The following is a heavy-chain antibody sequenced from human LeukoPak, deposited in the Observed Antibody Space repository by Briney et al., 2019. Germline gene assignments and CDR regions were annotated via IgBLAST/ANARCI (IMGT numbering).Heavy chain of an antibody. CDR2: INNDGSST. D-gene: IGHD6-13*01. V-gene: IGHV3-74*01. CDR1: GFIFGNYW. J-gene: IGHJ4*02. CDR3: VKAGAVAGSGGLDY. Sequence: GGSLRLSCAASGFIFGNYWMHWVRQVPGKGLVWVSRINNDGSSTTYADSVKGRFTISRDDAKNTLYLQMNSLRDEDTAVYYCVKAGAVAGSGGLDYWGQGTLVTVSS.